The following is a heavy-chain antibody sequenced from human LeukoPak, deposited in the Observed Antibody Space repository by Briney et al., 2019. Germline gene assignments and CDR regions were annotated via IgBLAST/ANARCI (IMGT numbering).Heavy chain of an antibody. V-gene: IGHV1-8*03. J-gene: IGHJ4*02. Sequence: ASVKVSCKASGYTFTSYDINWVRQATGQGLEWMGWMNPNSGNTGYAQKFQGRVTITRNTSISTAYMELSSLRSEDTAVYYCARGVYDSGGYYYDYWGQGTLVTVSS. D-gene: IGHD3-22*01. CDR2: MNPNSGNT. CDR1: GYTFTSYD. CDR3: ARGVYDSGGYYYDY.